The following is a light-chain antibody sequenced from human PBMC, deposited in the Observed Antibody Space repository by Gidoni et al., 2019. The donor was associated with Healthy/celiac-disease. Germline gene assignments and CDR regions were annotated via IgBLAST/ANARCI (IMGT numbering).Light chain of an antibody. J-gene: IGKJ1*01. CDR1: QSLLHSNGYNY. V-gene: IGKV2-28*01. Sequence: DLVMTQSPLSLPVTPGEPASISCRSSQSLLHSNGYNYLDWYLQKPGQSPQLLIYLGSNRASGVPDRFSGSGSGTDFTLKISRVEAEDVGVYYCMQALQTPKFGQXTKVEIK. CDR2: LGS. CDR3: MQALQTPK.